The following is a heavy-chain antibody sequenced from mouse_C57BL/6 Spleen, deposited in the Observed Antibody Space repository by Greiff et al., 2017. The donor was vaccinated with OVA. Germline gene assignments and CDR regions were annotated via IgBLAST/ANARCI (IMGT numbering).Heavy chain of an antibody. Sequence: VQLQHSGAELVRPGASVTLSCKASGYTFTDYEMHWVKQTPVHGLEWIGAIYPETGGTAYNQKFKGKAILTADKSSSTAYMELRSLTSEDSAVYYWTRRGRDDDYDWGAYWGQGTLVTVSA. CDR2: IYPETGGT. J-gene: IGHJ3*01. V-gene: IGHV1-15*01. CDR1: GYTFTDYE. CDR3: TRRGRDDDYDWGAY. D-gene: IGHD2-4*01.